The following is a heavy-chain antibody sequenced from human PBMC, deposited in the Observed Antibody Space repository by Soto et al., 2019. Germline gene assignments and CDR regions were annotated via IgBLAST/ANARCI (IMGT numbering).Heavy chain of an antibody. CDR3: ARVGRGIAVTYYYYMDV. CDR2: INSDGSST. D-gene: IGHD6-19*01. Sequence: GGSLRLSCAASGFTFSSYWMHWVRQAPGKGLVWVSRINSDGSSTSYADSVKGRFTISRDNAKNTLYLQMNSLRAEDTAVYYCARVGRGIAVTYYYYMDVWGKGTTVTVSS. CDR1: GFTFSSYW. V-gene: IGHV3-74*01. J-gene: IGHJ6*03.